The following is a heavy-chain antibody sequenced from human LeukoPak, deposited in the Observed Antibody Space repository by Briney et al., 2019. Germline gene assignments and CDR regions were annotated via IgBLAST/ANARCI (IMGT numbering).Heavy chain of an antibody. J-gene: IGHJ3*02. V-gene: IGHV1-18*01. CDR1: GYTFPHYG. CDR2: ISAYNGNT. CDR3: ATNPGAFEI. Sequence: GASVNVSCQASGYTFPHYGISRVRQAPGQGLEWMGWISAYNGNTNYAQKLPGRVTMTTDTSTSTAYMELRSLRSDGTAVYYCATNPGAFEIWGQGTMVTVSS.